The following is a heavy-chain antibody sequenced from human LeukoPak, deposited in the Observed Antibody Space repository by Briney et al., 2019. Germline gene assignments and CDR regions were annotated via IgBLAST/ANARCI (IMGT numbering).Heavy chain of an antibody. D-gene: IGHD3-3*01. J-gene: IGHJ5*02. CDR3: ARDRDWRYNWFDP. CDR2: MNPNSGNT. V-gene: IGHV1-8*01. Sequence: ASVKVSCKASVYTFPRYDINWVRQATGQGLEWMGWMNPNSGNTGYAQKFQGRVTMTRNTSISTAYMELSSLRSEDTAVYYCARDRDWRYNWFDPWGQGTLVTVSS. CDR1: VYTFPRYD.